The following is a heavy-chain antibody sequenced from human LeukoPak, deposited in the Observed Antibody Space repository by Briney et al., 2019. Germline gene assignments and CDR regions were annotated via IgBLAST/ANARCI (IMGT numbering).Heavy chain of an antibody. CDR1: GFTFNSYS. D-gene: IGHD3-22*01. J-gene: IGHJ4*02. CDR2: ISSSSSII. CDR3: ARGYDSSGYYSFDY. V-gene: IGHV3-48*04. Sequence: GGSLRLSCTASGFTFNSYSMTWVRQAPGEGLEWISYISSSSSIIHYADSVKGRFTISRDNARNSVYLQMNSLRAEDTAVYYCARGYDSSGYYSFDYWGQGTLVTVSS.